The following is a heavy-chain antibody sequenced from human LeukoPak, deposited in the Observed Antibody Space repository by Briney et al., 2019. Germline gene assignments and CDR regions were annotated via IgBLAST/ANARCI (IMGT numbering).Heavy chain of an antibody. D-gene: IGHD3-10*01. J-gene: IGHJ4*02. V-gene: IGHV3-23*01. Sequence: GGSLRLSCAASGFTFSSYAMSWVRQAPGKGLEWVSAISASGGSTYYADSVKGRFTISRDNSKNTLHLQMNSLRAEDTAVYYCAKVIWFGELFFDYWGQGTLVTVSS. CDR2: ISASGGST. CDR1: GFTFSSYA. CDR3: AKVIWFGELFFDY.